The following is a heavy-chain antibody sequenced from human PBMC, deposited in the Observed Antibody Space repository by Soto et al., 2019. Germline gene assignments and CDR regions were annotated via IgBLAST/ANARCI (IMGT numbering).Heavy chain of an antibody. CDR1: GFSFSNYL. J-gene: IGHJ4*02. D-gene: IGHD6-19*01. CDR2: INSDGSST. CDR3: ARGRGSSGWYFDY. V-gene: IGHV3-74*01. Sequence: EVQLVESGGGLAQPGGSLRVSCVASGFSFSNYLMHWVRQVPGKGLVWVSRINSDGSSTNYADSVKGRFTISRDNAKNTLNLQMSSLRAEDTAVYFCARGRGSSGWYFDYWGQGTLVTVSS.